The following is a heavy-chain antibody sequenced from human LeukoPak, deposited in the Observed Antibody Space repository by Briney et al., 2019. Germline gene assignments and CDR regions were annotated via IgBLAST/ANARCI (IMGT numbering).Heavy chain of an antibody. V-gene: IGHV1-8*01. CDR1: GYTFTSYD. CDR3: ARDRSPDFWSGDYRDAFDI. D-gene: IGHD3-3*01. CDR2: MNPNSGNT. Sequence: ASVKVSCKASGYTFTSYDINWVRQATGQGLEWMGWMNPNSGNTGYAQKFQGRVTMTRNTSISTAYMELSSLRSEDTAVYYCARDRSPDFWSGDYRDAFDIWGQGTMVTVSS. J-gene: IGHJ3*02.